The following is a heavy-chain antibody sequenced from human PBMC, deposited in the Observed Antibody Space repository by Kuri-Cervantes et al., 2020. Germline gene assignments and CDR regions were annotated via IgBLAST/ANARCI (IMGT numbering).Heavy chain of an antibody. CDR1: GYSFTSYW. CDR3: ARPGGLPLTEYYFDY. Sequence: KVSCKGSGYSFTSYWIGWVRQMPGKGLEWMGIIYPGDSDTRYSPSFQGQVTISADKSISTAYLQWSSLKASDTAMYYCARPGGLPLTEYYFDYWGQGTLVTVSS. J-gene: IGHJ4*02. D-gene: IGHD5-18*01. V-gene: IGHV5-51*01. CDR2: IYPGDSDT.